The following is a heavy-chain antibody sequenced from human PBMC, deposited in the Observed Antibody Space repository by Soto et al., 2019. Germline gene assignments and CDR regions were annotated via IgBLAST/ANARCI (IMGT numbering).Heavy chain of an antibody. CDR1: GYIFTDYY. V-gene: IGHV1-2*06. D-gene: IGHD3-3*01. CDR2: INPNSGGT. J-gene: IGHJ6*02. Sequence: ASVKVSCKASGYIFTDYYMHWVRQAPGQELGWMGRINPNSGGTNYAQKFQGRVTMTRDTSTSTVYMELSSLRSEDTAVYYCARDHFGVVITNYYYYYGMDVWGQGTTVTVSS. CDR3: ARDHFGVVITNYYYYYGMDV.